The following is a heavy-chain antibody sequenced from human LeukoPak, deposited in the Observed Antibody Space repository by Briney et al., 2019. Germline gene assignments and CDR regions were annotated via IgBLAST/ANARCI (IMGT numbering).Heavy chain of an antibody. CDR1: GYTFTAYY. CDR3: ARMYYYDSSEEFDY. Sequence: ASVKVSCKASGYTFTAYYVHWVRQAPGQGLEYMGWINPNSGGTNYAQKFQGRVTMTRDTSISTAYMELSRLRSDDTAVYYCARMYYYDSSEEFDYWGQGTLVTVSS. CDR2: INPNSGGT. J-gene: IGHJ4*02. D-gene: IGHD3-22*01. V-gene: IGHV1-2*02.